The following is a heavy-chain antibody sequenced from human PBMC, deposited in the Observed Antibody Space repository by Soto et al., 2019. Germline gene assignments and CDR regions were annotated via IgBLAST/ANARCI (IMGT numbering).Heavy chain of an antibody. V-gene: IGHV3-11*01. CDR3: ARDLGYYDSSGYFDY. CDR1: GFTFSDYY. Sequence: GSLRLSCAASGFTFSDYYMSWIRPAPGKGLEWVSYISSSGSIIYYADSVKGRFTISRDNAKNSLYLQMNSLRAEDTAVYYCARDLGYYDSSGYFDYWGQGTLVTVSS. D-gene: IGHD3-22*01. J-gene: IGHJ4*02. CDR2: ISSSGSII.